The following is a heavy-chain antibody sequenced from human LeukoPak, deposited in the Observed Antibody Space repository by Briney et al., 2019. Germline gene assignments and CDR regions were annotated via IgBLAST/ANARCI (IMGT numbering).Heavy chain of an antibody. J-gene: IGHJ3*01. CDR1: GFTFSSYG. CDR3: TRDQFFDYDNDDAFDV. D-gene: IGHD3-22*01. Sequence: GGSLRLSCAASGFTFSSYGMHWVRQAPGKGLEWVSSMTSSRYIYYADSVKGRFTISRDDANNLVFLQMHSLRAEDTAIYYCTRDQFFDYDNDDAFDVWGQGTKVIVSS. V-gene: IGHV3-21*04. CDR2: MTSSRYI.